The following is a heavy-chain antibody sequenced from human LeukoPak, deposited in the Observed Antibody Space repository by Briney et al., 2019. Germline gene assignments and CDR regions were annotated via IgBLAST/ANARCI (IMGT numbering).Heavy chain of an antibody. V-gene: IGHV3-23*01. CDR3: ARGPGIQLWRPYGMDV. D-gene: IGHD5-18*01. J-gene: IGHJ6*02. Sequence: GGSLRLSCAASGFTFSSYAMSWVRQAPGKGLEWVSAISGSGGSTYYADSVKGRFTISRDNSKNTLYLQMNSLRAEDTAVYYCARGPGIQLWRPYGMDVWGQGTTVTVSS. CDR1: GFTFSSYA. CDR2: ISGSGGST.